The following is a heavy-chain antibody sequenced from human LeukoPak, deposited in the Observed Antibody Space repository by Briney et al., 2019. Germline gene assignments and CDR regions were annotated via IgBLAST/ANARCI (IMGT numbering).Heavy chain of an antibody. CDR1: GYTFTSYY. D-gene: IGHD3-10*01. Sequence: ASVKVSCKASGYTFTSYYMHWVRQAHGQGLEWMGIINPSGGSTSYSQKFQGRVTMTRDTSTSTAYMELSSLRSEDTAVYYCAREAQLLWFGELLPQTYYFDYRGQGTLVTVSS. J-gene: IGHJ4*02. CDR3: AREAQLLWFGELLPQTYYFDY. V-gene: IGHV1-46*01. CDR2: INPSGGST.